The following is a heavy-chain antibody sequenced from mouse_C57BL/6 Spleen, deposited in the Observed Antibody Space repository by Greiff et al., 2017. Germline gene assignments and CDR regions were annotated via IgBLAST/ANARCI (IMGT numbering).Heavy chain of an antibody. J-gene: IGHJ4*01. CDR2: INPYNGGT. CDR1: GYTFTDYY. D-gene: IGHD4-1*01. Sequence: VQLQQSGPVLVKPGASVKMSCKASGYTFTDYYMNWVKQSPGKSLEWIGVINPYNGGTSYNKKFKGKATLTVDKSSSTAYMELNSLTSEDSAVYYCARWPGRGAMDYWGQGTSVTVSS. CDR3: ARWPGRGAMDY. V-gene: IGHV1-19*01.